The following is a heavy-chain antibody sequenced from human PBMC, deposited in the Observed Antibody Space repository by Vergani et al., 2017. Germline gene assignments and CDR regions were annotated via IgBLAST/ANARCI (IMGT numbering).Heavy chain of an antibody. CDR3: AKDKTGITMVRGNFDY. Sequence: EVQLVESGGGLVQPGRSLRLSCAASGFTFNSYAMSWVRQAPGKGLEWVSAISGSGGSTYYADSVKGRFTISRDNSKNTLYLQMNSLRAEDTAVYYCAKDKTGITMVRGNFDYWGQGTLVTVSS. CDR1: GFTFNSYA. D-gene: IGHD3-10*01. CDR2: ISGSGGST. J-gene: IGHJ4*02. V-gene: IGHV3-23*04.